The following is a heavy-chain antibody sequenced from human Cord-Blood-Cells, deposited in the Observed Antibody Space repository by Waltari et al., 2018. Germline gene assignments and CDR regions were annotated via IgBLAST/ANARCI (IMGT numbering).Heavy chain of an antibody. V-gene: IGHV3-15*01. D-gene: IGHD7-27*01. CDR2: IKSKTDGGTT. CDR1: GFTFSNAW. Sequence: EVQLVESGGGLVKPGGSLRLSCAASGFTFSNAWMSWVRQAPGKGLEWVGHIKSKTDGGTTDYAAPVKGRFTISRDDSKNTLYLQMNSLKTEDTAVYYCTTVPGDFDYWGQGTLVTVSS. CDR3: TTVPGDFDY. J-gene: IGHJ4*02.